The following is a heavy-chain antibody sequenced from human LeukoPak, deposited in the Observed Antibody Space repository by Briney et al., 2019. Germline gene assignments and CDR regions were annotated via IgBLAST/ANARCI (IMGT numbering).Heavy chain of an antibody. CDR3: ARDGSSGWYWVDY. Sequence: GGSLRLSCAASGFTFSSYGMHWVRQAPGKGLEWVAVIWYDGSNKYYADSVKGRFTISRDNSKNTLYLQMNSLRAEDTAVYYCARDGSSGWYWVDYWGHGTLDTVSS. CDR2: IWYDGSNK. V-gene: IGHV3-33*01. J-gene: IGHJ4*01. D-gene: IGHD6-19*01. CDR1: GFTFSSYG.